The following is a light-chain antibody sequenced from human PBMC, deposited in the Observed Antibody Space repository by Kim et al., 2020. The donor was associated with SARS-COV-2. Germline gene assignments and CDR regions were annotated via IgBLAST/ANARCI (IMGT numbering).Light chain of an antibody. CDR1: QSVSGSH. Sequence: SRGERATLSCRASQSVSGSHLAWYQQKPGQAPRLLIYGASSRATGIPDRFSGSGSGTDFTLTISRLEPEDFAVYYCQQYGSSPRTFGQGTKVDIK. CDR2: GAS. V-gene: IGKV3-20*01. CDR3: QQYGSSPRT. J-gene: IGKJ1*01.